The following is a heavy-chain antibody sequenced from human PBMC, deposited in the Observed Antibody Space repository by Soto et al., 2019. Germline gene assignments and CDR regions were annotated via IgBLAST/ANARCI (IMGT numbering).Heavy chain of an antibody. CDR1: GFTFGNYF. CDR2: ISSNGGRT. CDR3: AKDLHWYGMDV. D-gene: IGHD1-1*01. J-gene: IGHJ6*02. Sequence: EVQLLESGGGLVQPGESLRLSCAASGFTFGNYFMNWVRQAPGKGLEWVSDISSNGGRTPYADSVRGRFTISRDNSRNPLYLQMSSLSAEDTALYYCAKDLHWYGMDVWGQGTTVTVSS. V-gene: IGHV3-23*01.